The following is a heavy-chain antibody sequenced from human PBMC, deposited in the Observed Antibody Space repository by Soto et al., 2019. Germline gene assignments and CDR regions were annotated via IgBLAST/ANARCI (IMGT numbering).Heavy chain of an antibody. Sequence: RGESLKISCKGSGYSFTSYWIGWVRQMPGKGLEWMGIIYPGYSDTRYSPSFQGQVTISADKSISTAYLQWSSLKASDTAMYYCAGQSGYNWNGGDGGGMDVWGQGTTVTVSS. CDR2: IYPGYSDT. CDR3: AGQSGYNWNGGDGGGMDV. D-gene: IGHD1-1*01. J-gene: IGHJ6*02. CDR1: GYSFTSYW. V-gene: IGHV5-51*01.